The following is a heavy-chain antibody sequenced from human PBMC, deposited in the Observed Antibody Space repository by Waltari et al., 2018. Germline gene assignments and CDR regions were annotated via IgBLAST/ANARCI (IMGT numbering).Heavy chain of an antibody. CDR2: IKQDGSEK. V-gene: IGHV3-7*03. D-gene: IGHD4-4*01. J-gene: IGHJ4*02. CDR3: ARLKRGGYGLQADY. Sequence: SGFTFSSYWMSWVRQAPGKGLEWVANIKQDGSEKYYVDSVKGRFTISRDNAKNSLYLQMNSLRAEDTAVYYCARLKRGGYGLQADYWGQGTLVTVSS. CDR1: GFTFSSYW.